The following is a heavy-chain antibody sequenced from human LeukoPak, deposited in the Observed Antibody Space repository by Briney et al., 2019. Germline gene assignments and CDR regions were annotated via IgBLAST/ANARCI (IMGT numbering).Heavy chain of an antibody. D-gene: IGHD3-10*01. CDR1: GFTFTSYY. CDR2: IIPIFGTA. V-gene: IGHV1-69*13. J-gene: IGHJ5*02. CDR3: ARAYLWFGELSWFDP. Sequence: GASVKVSCKASGFTFTSYYMHRVRQAPGQGLEWMGGIIPIFGTANYAQKFQGRVTITADESTSTAYMELSSLRSEDTAVYYCARAYLWFGELSWFDPWGQGTLVTVSS.